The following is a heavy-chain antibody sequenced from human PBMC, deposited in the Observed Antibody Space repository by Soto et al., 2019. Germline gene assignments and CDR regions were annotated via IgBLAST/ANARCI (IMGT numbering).Heavy chain of an antibody. CDR1: GFTFSSYA. V-gene: IGHV3-23*01. Sequence: EVTLLESGGGLVQPGGSLRLSCAVSGFTFSSYAMNWVHQAPGKGLEWVSGINGGGGSTYYADSVKGRFTISRDNSKNALYMEMDSLRAEDTAVYYCAKSSSTAYPLKNYFDPWGQGTLVTVSS. D-gene: IGHD6-25*01. J-gene: IGHJ5*02. CDR3: AKSSSTAYPLKNYFDP. CDR2: INGGGGST.